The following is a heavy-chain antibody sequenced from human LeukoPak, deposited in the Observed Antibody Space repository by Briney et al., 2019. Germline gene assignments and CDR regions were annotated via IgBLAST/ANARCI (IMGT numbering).Heavy chain of an antibody. CDR3: ARPFPSYDFWSGTYYYMDV. D-gene: IGHD3-3*01. Sequence: ASVKVSCKASGYTFTSYGISWVRQAPGQGLEWMGWISGYNGNTNYAQKLQGRVTMTTDTSTSTAYMELRSLRSDDTAVYYCARPFPSYDFWSGTYYYMDVWGKGTTVTVSS. CDR1: GYTFTSYG. CDR2: ISGYNGNT. J-gene: IGHJ6*03. V-gene: IGHV1-18*01.